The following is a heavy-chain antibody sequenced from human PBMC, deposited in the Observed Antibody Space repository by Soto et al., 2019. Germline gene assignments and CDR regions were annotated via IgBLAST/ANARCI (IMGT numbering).Heavy chain of an antibody. V-gene: IGHV1-18*04. Sequence: GASVKVSCKASGYTFTSYGISWVRQAPGQGLEWMGWISAYNGNTNYAQKLQGRVTMTTDTSTSTADMELRSLRSDDTAGYYCARDVVVVPAATYPAYYYGMAVWRHGTPPTSSS. CDR3: ARDVVVVPAATYPAYYYGMAV. D-gene: IGHD2-2*01. J-gene: IGHJ6*02. CDR1: GYTFTSYG. CDR2: ISAYNGNT.